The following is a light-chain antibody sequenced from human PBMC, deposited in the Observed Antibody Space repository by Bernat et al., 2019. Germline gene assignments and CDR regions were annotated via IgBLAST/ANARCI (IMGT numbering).Light chain of an antibody. Sequence: DIQMTQSPSSLSASVGDRVTITCRASQSIGSFLNWYQQKPGKAPKLLIYDAFTLESGVPSRFSGGGSGTDFTLTIISLQPEDFATYYCQESYSTLSLTFGGGTRVEIK. CDR1: QSIGSF. V-gene: IGKV1-39*01. J-gene: IGKJ4*01. CDR3: QESYSTLSLT. CDR2: DAF.